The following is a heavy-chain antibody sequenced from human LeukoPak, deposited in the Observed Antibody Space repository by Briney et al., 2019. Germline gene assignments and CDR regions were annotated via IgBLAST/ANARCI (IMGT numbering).Heavy chain of an antibody. CDR2: IYSGGST. Sequence: PGGSLRLSCAASGFTVSSNYMSWVRQAPGKGLEWVSVIYSGGSTYYADSVKGRFTISRDNSKNTLYLQMNSLRAEDTAVYYGARAVGITMVRGEAKPDYWGQGTLVTVSS. J-gene: IGHJ4*02. D-gene: IGHD3-10*01. CDR3: ARAVGITMVRGEAKPDY. CDR1: GFTVSSNY. V-gene: IGHV3-53*01.